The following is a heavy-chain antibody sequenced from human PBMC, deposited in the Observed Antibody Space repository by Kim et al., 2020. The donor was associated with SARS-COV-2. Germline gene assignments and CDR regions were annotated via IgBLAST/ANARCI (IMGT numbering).Heavy chain of an antibody. Sequence: NDYAVSVKSRITINPDTSKNQFSLQLNSVTPEDTAVYYCARQGLGSGIDYWGQGTLVTVSS. CDR2: N. D-gene: IGHD6-19*01. J-gene: IGHJ4*02. V-gene: IGHV6-1*01. CDR3: ARQGLGSGIDY.